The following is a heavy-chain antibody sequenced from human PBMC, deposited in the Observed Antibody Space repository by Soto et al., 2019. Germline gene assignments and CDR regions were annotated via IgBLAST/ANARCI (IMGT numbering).Heavy chain of an antibody. CDR3: ARDLGGCSAGSCRYNWFDP. CDR1: EGTFSSYA. CDR2: IIPLYGTT. V-gene: IGHV1-69*13. D-gene: IGHD2-15*01. J-gene: IGHJ5*02. Sequence: ASVKVSCKASEGTFSSYAISWVRQAPGQGLEWMGGIIPLYGTTNYAQKFQDRVTITADESTSTAYMELSSLRSQDTAVYYCARDLGGCSAGSCRYNWFDPWGQGILVTVSS.